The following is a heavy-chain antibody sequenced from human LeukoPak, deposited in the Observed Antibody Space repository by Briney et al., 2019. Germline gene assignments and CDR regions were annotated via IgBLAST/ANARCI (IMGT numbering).Heavy chain of an antibody. CDR3: ARVYYANSYDYWFFDL. Sequence: SETLSLTCAVYGGSFSGYYWSWIRQPPGKGLEWIGEINHSGSTNYNPSLKSRVTISVDTSKNQFSLKLSSVTAADTAVYYCARVYYANSYDYWFFDLWGRGALVTVSS. D-gene: IGHD2-2*01. CDR1: GGSFSGYY. V-gene: IGHV4-34*01. CDR2: INHSGST. J-gene: IGHJ2*01.